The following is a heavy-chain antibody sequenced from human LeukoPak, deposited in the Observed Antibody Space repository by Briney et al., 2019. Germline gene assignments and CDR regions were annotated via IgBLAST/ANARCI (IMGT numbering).Heavy chain of an antibody. CDR1: GYTFTTYA. V-gene: IGHV1-18*01. J-gene: IGHJ5*02. D-gene: IGHD4-17*01. CDR2: ISPSDGNT. Sequence: GASVKVSCKASGYTFTTYAINWVRQAPGQGLEWMGWISPSDGNTNYAQRLQGRVTMTADTSTSTVYMELRSLRSDDTAVDYCARVLTVTTVDLWGQGTLLTVSS. CDR3: ARVLTVTTVDL.